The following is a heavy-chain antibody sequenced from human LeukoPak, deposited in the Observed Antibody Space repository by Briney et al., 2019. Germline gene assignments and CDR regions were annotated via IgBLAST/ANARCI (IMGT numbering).Heavy chain of an antibody. CDR3: TTDLGITMVRGVIGDAFDI. J-gene: IGHJ3*02. Sequence: GGSLRLSCAASGFTFSSYSMNWVRQAPGKGLEWVGRIKSKTDGGTTDYAAPVKGRFTISRDDSQNTLYLQMNSLKTEDTAVYYCTTDLGITMVRGVIGDAFDIWGQGTMVTVSS. V-gene: IGHV3-15*01. D-gene: IGHD3-10*01. CDR2: IKSKTDGGTT. CDR1: GFTFSSYS.